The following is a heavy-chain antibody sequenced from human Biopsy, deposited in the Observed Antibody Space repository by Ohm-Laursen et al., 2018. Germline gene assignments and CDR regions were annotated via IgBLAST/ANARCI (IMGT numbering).Heavy chain of an antibody. CDR1: GGSTNDYF. CDR2: IYSSGGP. J-gene: IGHJ2*01. V-gene: IGHV4-4*07. D-gene: IGHD6-19*01. CDR3: ARTPGKAVAGRFLDL. Sequence: SQTLSLTCSVSGGSTNDYFWSWIRQPAGETLEWIGRIYSSGGPSYNPSLKSRISMSMDTSNNQFSLTLTSVTAADTAVYYCARTPGKAVAGRFLDLWGRGTLVTVSS.